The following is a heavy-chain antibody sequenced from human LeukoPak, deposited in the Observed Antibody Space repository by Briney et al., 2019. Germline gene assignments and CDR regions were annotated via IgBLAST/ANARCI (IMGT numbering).Heavy chain of an antibody. J-gene: IGHJ1*01. V-gene: IGHV4-34*01. CDR3: AREWELLRKYLYH. CDR1: GGSFSGYY. Sequence: PSETLSLTCAVYGGSFSGYYWSWIRQPPGKGLEWIGEINHSGSTNYNPSLKSRVTISVDTSKNQFSLKLSSVTAADTAVYYCAREWELLRKYLYHWGQGTLVTVSS. D-gene: IGHD1-26*01. CDR2: INHSGST.